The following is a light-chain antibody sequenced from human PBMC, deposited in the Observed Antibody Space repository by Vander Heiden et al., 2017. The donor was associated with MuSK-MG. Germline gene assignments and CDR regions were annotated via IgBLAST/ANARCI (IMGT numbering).Light chain of an antibody. CDR1: QSVTSPY. CDR2: GIS. V-gene: IGKV3-20*01. CDR3: QQYGSSPWT. J-gene: IGKJ1*01. Sequence: EIVLTQSPGTLSLSPGERATLSCRASQSVTSPYLAWYQQKPGQAPRLLIYGISNRATGIPDRFSGSGSGTDFTLTISRLEPEDFAVYYCQQYGSSPWTFGQGTKVEIK.